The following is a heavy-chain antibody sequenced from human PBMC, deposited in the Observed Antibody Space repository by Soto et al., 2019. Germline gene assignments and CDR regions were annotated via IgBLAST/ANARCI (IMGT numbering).Heavy chain of an antibody. CDR3: AARPRIAAAGIGMDV. J-gene: IGHJ6*02. V-gene: IGHV4-4*07. CDR2: IYTSGST. D-gene: IGHD6-13*01. Sequence: PSETLSLTCTVSGGSISSYYWSWIRQPAGKGLEWIGRIYTSGSTNYNPSLKSRVTMSVDTSKNQFSLKLSSVTAADTAVYYCAARPRIAAAGIGMDVWGQGTTVTVSS. CDR1: GGSISSYY.